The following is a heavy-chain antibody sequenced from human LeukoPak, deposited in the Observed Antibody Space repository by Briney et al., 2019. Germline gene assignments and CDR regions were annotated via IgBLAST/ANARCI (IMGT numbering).Heavy chain of an antibody. CDR2: IWYDGSNK. CDR3: ARDARIAAAGFDP. J-gene: IGHJ5*02. D-gene: IGHD6-13*01. Sequence: GRSLRLSCAASGFTFSSYGMHWVRQAPGKGLEWVAVIWYDGSNKYYADPVKGRFTISRDNSKNTLYLQMNSLRAEDTAVYYCARDARIAAAGFDPWGQGTLVTVSS. CDR1: GFTFSSYG. V-gene: IGHV3-33*01.